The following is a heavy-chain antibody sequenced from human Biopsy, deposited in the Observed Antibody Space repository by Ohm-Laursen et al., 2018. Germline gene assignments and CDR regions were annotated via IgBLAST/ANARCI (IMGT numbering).Heavy chain of an antibody. V-gene: IGHV4-4*07. Sequence: GTLSLTCTVSGASITSYYWSWIRQPAGKGLEWIGHTYKGGNTNHNPSLKSRVTISVDTSKSQFSLKLTSATVGDTAVYYCARSRNDLGGMYFDSWGQGSLVTVSS. CDR1: GASITSYY. J-gene: IGHJ4*02. CDR2: TYKGGNT. CDR3: ARSRNDLGGMYFDS.